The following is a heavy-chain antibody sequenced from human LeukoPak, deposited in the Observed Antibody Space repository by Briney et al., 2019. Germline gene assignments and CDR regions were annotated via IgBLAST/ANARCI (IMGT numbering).Heavy chain of an antibody. D-gene: IGHD5-12*01. V-gene: IGHV4-39*01. J-gene: IGHJ4*02. CDR3: ARQGSGYDY. CDR1: GGSISSTSYY. Sequence: PSETLSLTCTVSGGSISSTSYYWGWIRQPPGKGLEWIGSVYYSGSTYYNPFLKSRVTTAVDTSKNQFFLKVRSVTAADTAVYYCARQGSGYDYCGQGTLVTVPS. CDR2: VYYSGST.